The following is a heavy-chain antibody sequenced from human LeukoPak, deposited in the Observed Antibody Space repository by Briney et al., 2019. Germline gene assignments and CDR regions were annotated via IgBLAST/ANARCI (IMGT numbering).Heavy chain of an antibody. J-gene: IGHJ5*02. Sequence: ASVKVSCKASGYTLTSYAMHWVRQAPGQRLEWMGWINAGNGNTKYSQKFQGRVTITRDTSASTAYMELSSLRSEDTAVYYCARDLPSGDYGSPRFDPWGQGTLVTVSS. CDR1: GYTLTSYA. CDR2: INAGNGNT. V-gene: IGHV1-3*01. D-gene: IGHD4-17*01. CDR3: ARDLPSGDYGSPRFDP.